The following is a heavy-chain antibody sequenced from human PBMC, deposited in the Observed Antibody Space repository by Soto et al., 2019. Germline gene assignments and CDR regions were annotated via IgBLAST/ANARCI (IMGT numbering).Heavy chain of an antibody. D-gene: IGHD6-13*01. J-gene: IGHJ6*02. CDR3: ARNKEQLVYYYYYGMDF. Sequence: QVQLVQSGAEVKKPGASVKVSCKASGYTFTSYGISWVRQAPGQGLEWMGWISAYNGNTNYAQKLQGRVTMTTDTSTSTAYMELRSLRSDDTAVYYCARNKEQLVYYYYYGMDFWGQGTTVTVSS. V-gene: IGHV1-18*01. CDR1: GYTFTSYG. CDR2: ISAYNGNT.